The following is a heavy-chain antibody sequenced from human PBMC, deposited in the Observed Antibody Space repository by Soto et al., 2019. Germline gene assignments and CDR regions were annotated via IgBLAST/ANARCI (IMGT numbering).Heavy chain of an antibody. CDR3: ARLTSSGWIYYYGMDV. V-gene: IGHV6-1*01. CDR2: TYYRSKWYN. Sequence: SQTLSLTCAISGDSVSSNSALWNWIRQSPSRGLEWLGRTYYRSKWYNDYTVSVKSRITINPDTSKNQFSLQLNSVTPEDTAVYYCARLTSSGWIYYYGMDVWGLGTTVTVSS. D-gene: IGHD6-19*01. CDR1: GDSVSSNSAL. J-gene: IGHJ6*02.